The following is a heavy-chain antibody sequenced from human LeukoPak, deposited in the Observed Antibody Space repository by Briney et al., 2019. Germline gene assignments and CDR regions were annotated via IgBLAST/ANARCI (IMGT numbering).Heavy chain of an antibody. CDR2: ISYDGSHK. CDR3: ATRTDYYYYYMDV. V-gene: IGHV3-30*04. D-gene: IGHD1/OR15-1a*01. J-gene: IGHJ6*03. CDR1: GFTFSSYA. Sequence: GGSLRLSCAASGFTFSSYAMHWVRQAPGKGLEWVIVISYDGSHKYYADSVKGRFTISRDNSKNTLYLQMNSLRADDTAVYYCATRTDYYYYYMDVWGEGTTVTVSS.